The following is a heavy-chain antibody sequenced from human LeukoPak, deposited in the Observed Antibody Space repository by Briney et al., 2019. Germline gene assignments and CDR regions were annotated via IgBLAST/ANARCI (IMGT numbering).Heavy chain of an antibody. CDR1: GGTFSSYA. D-gene: IGHD6-13*01. CDR3: ARVGIAAAGTLDY. J-gene: IGHJ4*02. Sequence: GASVKVSCKASGGTFSSYAISWVRQAPGQGLEWMGGIIPIFGTANYAQKFQGRVTITTDESTSTAYMELSSLRFEDTAVYYCARVGIAAAGTLDYWGQGTLVTVSS. V-gene: IGHV1-69*05. CDR2: IIPIFGTA.